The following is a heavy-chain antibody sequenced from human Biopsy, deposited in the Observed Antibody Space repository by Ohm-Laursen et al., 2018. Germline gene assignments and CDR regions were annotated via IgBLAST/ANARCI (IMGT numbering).Heavy chain of an antibody. CDR1: GGSISSRNHY. CDR2: VYYSGST. J-gene: IGHJ4*02. Sequence: GTLSLTCSVSGGSISSRNHYWGWLRQPPGKGLEWIGHVYYSGSTFYDSSLESRVTVFVDTSKNQFHLRLTSMSASDTAVYYCARHSLDDFWSGAHYYFDYWGLGTLVTVSS. V-gene: IGHV4-39*01. CDR3: ARHSLDDFWSGAHYYFDY. D-gene: IGHD3-3*01.